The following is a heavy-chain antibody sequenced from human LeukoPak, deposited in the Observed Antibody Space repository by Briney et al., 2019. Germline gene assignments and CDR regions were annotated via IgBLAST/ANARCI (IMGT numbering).Heavy chain of an antibody. CDR2: IYHSGST. CDR3: AREGPGYSSGWLRPADYYMDV. D-gene: IGHD6-19*01. J-gene: IGHJ6*03. V-gene: IGHV4-30-2*01. CDR1: GGSISSGGYY. Sequence: SETLSLTCTVSGGSISSGGYYWSWIRQPPGKGLEWIGYIYHSGSTYYNPSLKSRVTISVDRSKNQFSLKLSSVTAADTAVYYCAREGPGYSSGWLRPADYYMDVWGKGTTVTVSS.